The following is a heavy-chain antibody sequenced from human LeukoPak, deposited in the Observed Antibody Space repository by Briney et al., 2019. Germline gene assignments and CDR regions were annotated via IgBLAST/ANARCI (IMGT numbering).Heavy chain of an antibody. CDR2: ISGSGGST. D-gene: IGHD3-3*01. J-gene: IGHJ2*01. CDR3: AKAVDFWSGYHWYFDL. V-gene: IGHV3-23*01. CDR1: GFTFSSYA. Sequence: GGSLRLSCAASGFTFSSYAMSWVRQAPGKGLEWVSAISGSGGSTYYADSVKGRFTISRDNSKNTLYLQMNSLRAEVTAVYYCAKAVDFWSGYHWYFDLWGRGTLVTVSS.